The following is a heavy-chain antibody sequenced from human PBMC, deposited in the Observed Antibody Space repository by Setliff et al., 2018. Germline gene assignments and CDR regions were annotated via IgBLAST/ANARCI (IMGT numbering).Heavy chain of an antibody. CDR2: ISPVGST. CDR3: ATSGFCSAGSCYSFDD. CDR1: GGSGSFSGYY. D-gene: IGHD2-15*01. J-gene: IGHJ4*02. V-gene: IGHV4-34*01. Sequence: PSETLSLTCGVSGGSGSFSGYYWSWIRQPPGKGLEWIGEISPVGSTIYNPSLRGRVTMSVDTSKKRFSLNLTSVTAADTAVYYCATSGFCSAGSCYSFDDWGQGALVTVSS.